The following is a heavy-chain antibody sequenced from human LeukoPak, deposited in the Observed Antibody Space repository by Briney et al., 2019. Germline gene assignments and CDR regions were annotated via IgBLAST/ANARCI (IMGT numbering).Heavy chain of an antibody. Sequence: PSETLSLTCAVSGYSISSGYYWGWIRQPPWKGLEWIGSIYHSGSTYYNPSLKSRVTISVDTSKNQFSLKLSSVTAADTAVYYCARTRREYQLLSFDYWGQGTLVTVSS. CDR1: GYSISSGYY. J-gene: IGHJ4*02. CDR2: IYHSGST. V-gene: IGHV4-38-2*01. D-gene: IGHD2-2*01. CDR3: ARTRREYQLLSFDY.